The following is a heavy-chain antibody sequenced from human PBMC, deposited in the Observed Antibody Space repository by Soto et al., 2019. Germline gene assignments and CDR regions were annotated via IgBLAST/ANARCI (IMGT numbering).Heavy chain of an antibody. J-gene: IGHJ4*02. CDR2: IYYSGST. V-gene: IGHV4-39*07. D-gene: IGHD1-7*01. CDR1: GGSISTSAYY. CDR3: ARGALTGTTGY. Sequence: SETLSLTCTVSGGSISTSAYYWGWIRQPPGKGLEWIGTIYYSGSTNYNPSLKSRVTISVDTSKNQFSLKLSSVTAADTAVYYCARGALTGTTGYWGQGTLVTVSS.